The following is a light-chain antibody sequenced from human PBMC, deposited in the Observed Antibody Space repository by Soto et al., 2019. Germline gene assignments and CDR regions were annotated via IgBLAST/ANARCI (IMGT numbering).Light chain of an antibody. J-gene: IGKJ1*01. CDR2: LGS. V-gene: IGKV2-28*01. CDR3: MQALQTPWT. Sequence: DIVMTQSPLSLPVTPGEAASISCRSSQSVLNSDGYNRMDWYLQKPGRSPQLLIYLGSNRASGVPDRIRGSGSGTDFTMTISRVEDDDVGVYYCMQALQTPWTFGQGTKVEIK. CDR1: QSVLNSDGYNR.